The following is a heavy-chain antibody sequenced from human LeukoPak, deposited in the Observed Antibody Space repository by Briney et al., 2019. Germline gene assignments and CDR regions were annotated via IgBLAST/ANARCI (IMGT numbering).Heavy chain of an antibody. J-gene: IGHJ4*02. CDR3: AKDVYYYDSSGYYYGICDY. Sequence: GGSLRLSCAASGFTFSSYGMHWVRQAPGKGLEWVAVISYDGSNKYYADSVKGRFTISRDNSKNTLYLQMNSLRAEDTAVYYCAKDVYYYDSSGYYYGICDYWGQGTLVTVSS. D-gene: IGHD3-22*01. V-gene: IGHV3-30*18. CDR2: ISYDGSNK. CDR1: GFTFSSYG.